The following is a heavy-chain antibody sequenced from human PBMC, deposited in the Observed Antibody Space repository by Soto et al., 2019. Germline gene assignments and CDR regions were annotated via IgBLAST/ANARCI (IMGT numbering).Heavy chain of an antibody. V-gene: IGHV3-11*01. Sequence: GGSLRLSCAASGFTFSDYYMSWIRQAPGKGLEWVSYISSSVSTIYYADSVKGRFTISRDNAKNSLYLQMNSLRAEDTAVYYCARDLFHYYDRRGTSGWFDPWGQGTRVTVSS. D-gene: IGHD3-22*01. CDR1: GFTFSDYY. CDR3: ARDLFHYYDRRGTSGWFDP. J-gene: IGHJ5*02. CDR2: ISSSVSTI.